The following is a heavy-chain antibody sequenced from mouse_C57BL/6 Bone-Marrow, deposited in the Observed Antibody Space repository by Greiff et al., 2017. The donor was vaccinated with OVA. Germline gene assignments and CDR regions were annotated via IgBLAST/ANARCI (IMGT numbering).Heavy chain of an antibody. V-gene: IGHV14-4*01. CDR1: GFNIKDDY. Sequence: VQLQQSGAELVRPGASVKLSCTASGFNIKDDYMHWVKQRPEQGLEWIGWIDPENGDTEYASKFQGKATITADTSSNTAYLQLSSLTSEDTAVYYCTTGGLGDYFDYWGQGTTLTVSS. D-gene: IGHD4-1*01. CDR2: IDPENGDT. CDR3: TTGGLGDYFDY. J-gene: IGHJ2*01.